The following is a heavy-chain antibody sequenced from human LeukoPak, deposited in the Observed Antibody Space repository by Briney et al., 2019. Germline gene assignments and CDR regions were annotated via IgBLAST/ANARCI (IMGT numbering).Heavy chain of an antibody. CDR2: ISSSGSTI. V-gene: IGHV3-11*01. Sequence: GGSLRLSCAASGFTFSDYYMSWIRQAPGKGLEWVSYISSSGSTIYYADSVKGRFTISRDNAKNSLYLQMNSLRAEDTAVYYCARASITMIVVLHYGMDVWGQGTTVTVSS. CDR3: ARASITMIVVLHYGMDV. J-gene: IGHJ6*02. CDR1: GFTFSDYY. D-gene: IGHD3-22*01.